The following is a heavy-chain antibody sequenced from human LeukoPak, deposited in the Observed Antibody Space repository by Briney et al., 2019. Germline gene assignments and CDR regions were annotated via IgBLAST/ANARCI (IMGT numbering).Heavy chain of an antibody. Sequence: PGGSLRLSCAASGFTFDDYAMHWVRQAPGKGLEWVSLISGDGGSTYYADSVKGRFTISRDNSKNSLYLQMNSLRTEDTALYYCAKDRNYGDYGDYFDYWGRGTLVTVSS. V-gene: IGHV3-43*02. CDR1: GFTFDDYA. CDR2: ISGDGGST. J-gene: IGHJ4*02. D-gene: IGHD4-17*01. CDR3: AKDRNYGDYGDYFDY.